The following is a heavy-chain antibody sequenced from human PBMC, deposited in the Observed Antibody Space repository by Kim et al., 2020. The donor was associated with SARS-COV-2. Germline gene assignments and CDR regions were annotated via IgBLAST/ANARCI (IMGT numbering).Heavy chain of an antibody. V-gene: IGHV4-59*13. CDR1: GASISSYY. CDR2: IYYSGST. J-gene: IGHJ5*02. CDR3: ARGYCSSTSCYLFDP. D-gene: IGHD2-2*01. Sequence: SETLSLTCTVSGASISSYYWSWIRQPPGKGLEWIGYIYYSGSTNYNPSLKSRVTISVDTSKNQFSLKLSSVTAADTAVYYCARGYCSSTSCYLFDPWGQGTLVTVSS.